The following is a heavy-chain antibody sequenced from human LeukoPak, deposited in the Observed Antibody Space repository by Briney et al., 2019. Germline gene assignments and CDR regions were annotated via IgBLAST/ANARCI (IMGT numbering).Heavy chain of an antibody. V-gene: IGHV1-2*02. CDR3: AREISIAVAGTNWFDP. Sequence: ASVKVSCKASGYTFTGYYMHWVRQAPGQGLEWMGWINPNSGGTNCAQKFQGRVTMTRDTSISTAYMELSRLRSDDTAVYYCAREISIAVAGTNWFDPWGQGTLVTVSS. J-gene: IGHJ5*02. CDR1: GYTFTGYY. CDR2: INPNSGGT. D-gene: IGHD6-19*01.